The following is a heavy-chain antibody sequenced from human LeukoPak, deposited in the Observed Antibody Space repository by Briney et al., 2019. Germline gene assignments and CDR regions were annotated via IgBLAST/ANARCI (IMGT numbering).Heavy chain of an antibody. Sequence: GGSLRLSCAASGFTFSSYWMHWVRQAPGKGLVWVSRINSDGSSTSYADSVKGRFTISRDNAKNTLYLQMNSLRAEDTAVYYCAKLVGTRNFDYWGQGTLVTVSS. CDR1: GFTFSSYW. J-gene: IGHJ4*02. CDR3: AKLVGTRNFDY. V-gene: IGHV3-74*01. CDR2: INSDGSST. D-gene: IGHD1-1*01.